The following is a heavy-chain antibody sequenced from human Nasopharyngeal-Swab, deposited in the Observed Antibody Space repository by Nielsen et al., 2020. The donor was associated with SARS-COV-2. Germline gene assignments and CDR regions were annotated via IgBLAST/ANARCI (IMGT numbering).Heavy chain of an antibody. Sequence: GESLKISCRTSGYSFTTKWIGWVRQMPGKGLEWVGSIYPGDSDTRYSPSVQGQVTISAGKSISTAYLQWSTLKASDTAIYYCARGPRYFDLWGRGTLVTVSS. CDR1: GYSFTTKW. CDR2: IYPGDSDT. V-gene: IGHV5-51*01. D-gene: IGHD2-15*01. CDR3: ARGPRYFDL. J-gene: IGHJ2*01.